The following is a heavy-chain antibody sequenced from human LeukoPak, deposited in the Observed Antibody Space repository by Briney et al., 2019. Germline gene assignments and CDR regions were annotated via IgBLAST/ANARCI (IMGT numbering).Heavy chain of an antibody. CDR1: GGSISSYY. CDR2: IYTSGST. J-gene: IGHJ4*02. V-gene: IGHV4-4*07. D-gene: IGHD3-22*01. CDR3: AREPVPYYYDSSGYLS. Sequence: PSETLSLTCTVSGGSISSYYWSWIRQPAGKGLEWIGRIYTSGSTNYNPSLKSRVTMSVDTSKNQFSLKLSSVTAADTAVYYCAREPVPYYYDSSGYLSWGQGTLATVSS.